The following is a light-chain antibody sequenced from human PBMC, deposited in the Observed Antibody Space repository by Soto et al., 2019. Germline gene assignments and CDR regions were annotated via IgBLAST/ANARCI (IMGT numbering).Light chain of an antibody. J-gene: IGKJ2*01. CDR2: MAS. CDR3: QQSYITPYT. V-gene: IGKV1-39*01. Sequence: DIQMTQSPSSLSASVGDRVTITCRASQTFSNYLNWYQQKPGKAPRLLIYMASTLQSGVPSRFSGSGSGTDFTLTISSLQPEDSAIYYCQQSYITPYTFGQGTNLEIK. CDR1: QTFSNY.